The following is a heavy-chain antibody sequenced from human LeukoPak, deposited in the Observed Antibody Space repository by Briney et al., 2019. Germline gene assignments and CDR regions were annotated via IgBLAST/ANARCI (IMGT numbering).Heavy chain of an antibody. J-gene: IGHJ6*04. Sequence: PSETLSLTCAVYGGSFSGYYWSWIRQPPGKGLEWIGGINHSGGTNYNPSLKSRVTISVDTSKNQFSLKLSSVTAADTAVYYCARGSRILAAAPRGAMDVWGKGTTVTVSS. V-gene: IGHV4-34*01. CDR2: INHSGGT. CDR1: GGSFSGYY. D-gene: IGHD6-13*01. CDR3: ARGSRILAAAPRGAMDV.